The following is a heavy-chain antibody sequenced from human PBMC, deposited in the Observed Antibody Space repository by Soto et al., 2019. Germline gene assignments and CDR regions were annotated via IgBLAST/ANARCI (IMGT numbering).Heavy chain of an antibody. V-gene: IGHV4-4*02. CDR1: GGSISSSNW. J-gene: IGHJ5*02. Sequence: PSETLSLTCAVSGGSISSSNWWSWVRQPPGKGLEWIGEIYHSGSTNYNPSPKSRVTISVDKSKNQFSLKLSSVTAADTAVYYCARDYYGSGSFFSWGQGTLVTVSS. D-gene: IGHD3-10*01. CDR3: ARDYYGSGSFFS. CDR2: IYHSGST.